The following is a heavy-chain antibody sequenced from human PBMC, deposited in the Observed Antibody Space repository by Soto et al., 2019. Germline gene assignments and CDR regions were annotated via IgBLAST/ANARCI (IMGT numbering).Heavy chain of an antibody. CDR2: IFSNDEK. D-gene: IGHD6-13*01. J-gene: IGHJ5*02. V-gene: IGHV2-26*01. Sequence: QVTLKESGPVLVKPTETLTLTCTVSGFSLSNARMGVSWIRQPPGKALEWLEHIFSNDEKSYSTSLKSRLTISKDTPKSQVVLTMTNMDPVDTATYYCARIYYSSWYAGWFDPWGQGTLVTVSS. CDR1: GFSLSNARMG. CDR3: ARIYYSSWYAGWFDP.